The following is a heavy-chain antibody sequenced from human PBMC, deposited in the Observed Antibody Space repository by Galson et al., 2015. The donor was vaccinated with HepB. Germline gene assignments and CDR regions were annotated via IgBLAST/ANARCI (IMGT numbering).Heavy chain of an antibody. CDR1: GFTFSSYA. D-gene: IGHD3-22*01. CDR3: AKAPLYYYDSSGYQT. Sequence: SLRLSCAASGFTFSSYAMSWVRQAPGKGLEWVSAISGSGGSTYYADSVKGRFTISRDNSKNTLYLQMNSLRAEDTAVYYCAKAPLYYYDSSGYQTWGQGTLVTVSS. CDR2: ISGSGGST. J-gene: IGHJ5*02. V-gene: IGHV3-23*01.